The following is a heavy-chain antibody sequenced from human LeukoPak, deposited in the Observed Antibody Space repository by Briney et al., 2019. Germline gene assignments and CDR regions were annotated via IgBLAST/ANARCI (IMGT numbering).Heavy chain of an antibody. D-gene: IGHD4-17*01. CDR2: ISTNGGTT. CDR3: VKGPGPTVNYYFDF. V-gene: IGHV3-64D*06. J-gene: IGHJ4*02. CDR1: GFTFSTYA. Sequence: GGLLRLSCSASGFTFSTYAMHWVRKAPGKGLEYVSAISTNGGTTYYAESSRGRFAISRDNSKNTLYLQIRSLRADDTAVYYCVKGPGPTVNYYFDFWGQGTLVTVSS.